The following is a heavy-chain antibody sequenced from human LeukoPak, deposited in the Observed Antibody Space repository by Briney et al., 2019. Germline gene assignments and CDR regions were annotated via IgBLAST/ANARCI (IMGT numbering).Heavy chain of an antibody. Sequence: SETLSLTCAVYGGSFSGYYWSWIRQPPGKGLEWIGEINHSGSTNYNPSLKSRVTISVDTSKNQFSLKLSSVTAADTAVYYCSMSRGYNFGQWGQGTLVTVSS. CDR1: GGSFSGYY. D-gene: IGHD5-18*01. CDR2: INHSGST. V-gene: IGHV4-34*01. CDR3: SMSRGYNFGQ. J-gene: IGHJ4*02.